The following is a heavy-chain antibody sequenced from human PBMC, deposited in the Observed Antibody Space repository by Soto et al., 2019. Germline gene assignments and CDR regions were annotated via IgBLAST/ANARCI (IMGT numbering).Heavy chain of an antibody. CDR2: TYYRSRWYS. CDR1: GDTVSSNSVA. Sequence: SQTLSLTCVGSGDTVSSNSVAWNWVRQSPSRGLEWLGRTYYRSRWYSDYAVSVRSRIDINADTSKNQVSLQLNSVTPDDTAVSYCARSEEDSDYYYYGMDVWGQGTTVTVSS. CDR3: ARSEEDSDYYYYGMDV. J-gene: IGHJ6*02. V-gene: IGHV6-1*01. D-gene: IGHD2-15*01.